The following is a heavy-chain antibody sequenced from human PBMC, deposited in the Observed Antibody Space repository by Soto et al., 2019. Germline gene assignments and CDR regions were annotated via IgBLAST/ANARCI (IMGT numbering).Heavy chain of an antibody. CDR2: IWYDGNNK. D-gene: IGHD1-26*01. CDR3: ASGKSGSYDF. V-gene: IGHV3-33*01. Sequence: QVQLVESGGGVVQPGRSLRLSCAASGFTFSNYGMHWVRQAPGKGLEWVAVIWYDGNNKYYADSVKGRFTISRDNSKNTLYLQMNSLRAEDTAVYYCASGKSGSYDFWGQGTLVTVSS. J-gene: IGHJ4*02. CDR1: GFTFSNYG.